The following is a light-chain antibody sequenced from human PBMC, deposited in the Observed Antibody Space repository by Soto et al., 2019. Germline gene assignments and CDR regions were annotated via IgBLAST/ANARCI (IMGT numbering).Light chain of an antibody. Sequence: QSVLTQSPSASASLGASVKLTCTLSSGHSSYAIAWHQQQPEKGPRYLMKLNSDGSHSKGDGIPDRFSGSSSGAERYLTISSLQSEDEADYYCQTGGSGTVVLGGGTKVTVL. CDR2: LNSDGSH. J-gene: IGLJ2*01. CDR1: SGHSSYA. V-gene: IGLV4-69*01. CDR3: QTGGSGTVV.